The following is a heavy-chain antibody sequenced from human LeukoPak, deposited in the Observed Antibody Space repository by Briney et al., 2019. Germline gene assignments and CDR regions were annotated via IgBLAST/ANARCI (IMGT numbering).Heavy chain of an antibody. D-gene: IGHD1-26*01. CDR3: ARGSLRPRSYRYYFDY. Sequence: GASVKVSCKASGHTFTSYDINWVRQATGQGLEWMGWMNPNSGNTGYAQEFQGRVTMTRNTSISTAYMELSSLRSEDTAVYYCARGSLRPRSYRYYFDYWGQGTLVTVSS. CDR2: MNPNSGNT. J-gene: IGHJ4*02. V-gene: IGHV1-8*01. CDR1: GHTFTSYD.